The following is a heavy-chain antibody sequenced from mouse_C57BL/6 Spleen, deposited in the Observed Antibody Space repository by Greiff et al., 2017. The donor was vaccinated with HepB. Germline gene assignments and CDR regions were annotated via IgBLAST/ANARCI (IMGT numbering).Heavy chain of an antibody. J-gene: IGHJ2*01. CDR1: GYTFTSYW. CDR3: TRRVVATRGYYFDY. V-gene: IGHV1-5*01. D-gene: IGHD1-1*01. CDR2: IYPGNSDT. Sequence: EVQLQQSGTVLARPGASVKMSCKTSGYTFTSYWMHWVKQRPGQGLEWIGAIYPGNSDTSYNQKFKGKAKLTAVTSASTAYMELSSLTNEDSAVYYCTRRVVATRGYYFDYWGQGTTLTVSS.